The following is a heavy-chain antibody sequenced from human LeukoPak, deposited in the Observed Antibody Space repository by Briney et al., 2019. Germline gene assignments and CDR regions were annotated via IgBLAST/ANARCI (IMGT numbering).Heavy chain of an antibody. CDR3: AKLGGQELHNYYVAV. D-gene: IGHD3-16*01. V-gene: IGHV3-23*01. CDR1: GSTFSSYS. J-gene: IGHJ6*03. CDR2: IIDSGEST. Sequence: GGSLRLSCAASGSTFSSYSMNWVRQAPGKGLEWVSGIIDSGESTYYANFAKGRFTISRDNSNNTLYLQMNSLRAEDTAVYYCAKLGGQELHNYYVAVCGKGTTVAVSS.